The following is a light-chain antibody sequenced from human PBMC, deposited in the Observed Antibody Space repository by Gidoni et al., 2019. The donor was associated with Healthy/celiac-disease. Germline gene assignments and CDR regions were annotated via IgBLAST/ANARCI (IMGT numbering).Light chain of an antibody. Sequence: DIQMTHSPSSLSPSVGDRVTITCRASQTITNYLNWYQQKPGKAPNLLIDAASGLQSGVPSRFRGSGSGTEFTLTISSLQREDVATYYCQQSYSSRSTFGGGTKVEIK. CDR1: QTITNY. V-gene: IGKV1-39*01. CDR2: AAS. J-gene: IGKJ4*01. CDR3: QQSYSSRST.